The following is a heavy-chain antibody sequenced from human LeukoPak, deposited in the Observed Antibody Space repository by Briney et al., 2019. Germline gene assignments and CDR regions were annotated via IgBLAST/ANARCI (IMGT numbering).Heavy chain of an antibody. CDR2: IYYSGST. V-gene: IGHV4-31*03. Sequence: SETLSLTCTVSGGSISSGGYYWSWIRQHPGKGLEWIGYIYYSGSTYYNPSLKSRVTISVGTSKNQFSLKLSSVTAADTAVYYCARGEEVEYFQHWGQGTLVTVSS. D-gene: IGHD1-26*01. CDR3: ARGEEVEYFQH. J-gene: IGHJ1*01. CDR1: GGSISSGGYY.